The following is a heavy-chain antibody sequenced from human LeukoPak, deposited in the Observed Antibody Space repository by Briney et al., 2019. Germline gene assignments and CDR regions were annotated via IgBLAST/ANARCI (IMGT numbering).Heavy chain of an antibody. CDR3: ARSGVGDYSNAFDP. CDR2: IIPIFGTA. Sequence: SVKVSFKASGGTFSSYAISWVRQAPGQGLEWMGGIIPIFGTANYVQKFQGRVTITTDESTSTAYMELSSLRSEDTAVYYCARSGVGDYSNAFDPWGQGALVTVSS. CDR1: GGTFSSYA. V-gene: IGHV1-69*05. J-gene: IGHJ5*02. D-gene: IGHD4-11*01.